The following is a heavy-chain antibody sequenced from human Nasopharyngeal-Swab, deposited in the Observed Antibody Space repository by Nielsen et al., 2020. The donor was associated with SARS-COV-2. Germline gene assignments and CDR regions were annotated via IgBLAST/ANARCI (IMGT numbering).Heavy chain of an antibody. CDR3: AKDGTLLGYYYYGMDV. CDR2: ISGSGGST. D-gene: IGHD2-8*02. V-gene: IGHV3-23*01. J-gene: IGHJ6*02. Sequence: GESLKISCAASGFTFSSYAMSWVRQAPGKGPEWVSAISGSGGSTYYADSVKGLFTISRDNSKNTLYLQMNSLRAEDTAVYYCAKDGTLLGYYYYGMDVWGQGTTVTVSS. CDR1: GFTFSSYA.